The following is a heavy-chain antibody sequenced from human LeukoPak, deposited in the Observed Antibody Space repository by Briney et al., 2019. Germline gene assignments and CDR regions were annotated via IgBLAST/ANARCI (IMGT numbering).Heavy chain of an antibody. J-gene: IGHJ4*02. CDR3: ARSGWLGSYYGLIDY. CDR1: GGSISSYY. CDR2: IYYSGST. V-gene: IGHV4-59*08. Sequence: PLALSVTHTVSGGSISSYYWSWMRPPPRQGLEWIGYIYYSGSTNYNPSLKSRVTISVDTSKNQFSLKLSSVTAADTAVYYCARSGWLGSYYGLIDYWGQGTLVTVSS. D-gene: IGHD1-26*01.